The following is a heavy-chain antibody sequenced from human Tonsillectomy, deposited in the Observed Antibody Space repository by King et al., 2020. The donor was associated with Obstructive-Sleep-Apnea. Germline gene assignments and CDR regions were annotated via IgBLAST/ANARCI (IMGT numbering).Heavy chain of an antibody. V-gene: IGHV4-59*08. CDR3: ARHGSYSSDYYYFDY. Sequence: VQLQESGPGLVKPSETLSLTCTVSDGSISSYYWSWIRQPPGKGLEWIGYIYYSGSTNYNPSLKSRVTISVDTSKNQFSLKLSSVTAADTAVYYCARHGSYSSDYYYFDYWGQGTLVTVSS. CDR2: IYYSGST. CDR1: DGSISSYY. J-gene: IGHJ4*02. D-gene: IGHD3-22*01.